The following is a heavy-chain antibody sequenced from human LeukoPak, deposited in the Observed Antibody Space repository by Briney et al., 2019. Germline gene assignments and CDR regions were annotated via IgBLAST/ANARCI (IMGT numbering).Heavy chain of an antibody. J-gene: IGHJ4*02. CDR1: GFTFSSYA. D-gene: IGHD3-9*01. V-gene: IGHV3-23*01. CDR3: AKVKYDILTGYYAGKNYFDY. Sequence: GGSLRLSCAASGFTFSSYAMSWVRQAPGKGLEWVSAISGSGGSTYYADSVKGRFTISRDNSKNTLYLQMNSLRAEDTAVYYCAKVKYDILTGYYAGKNYFDYWGQGTLVTVSS. CDR2: ISGSGGST.